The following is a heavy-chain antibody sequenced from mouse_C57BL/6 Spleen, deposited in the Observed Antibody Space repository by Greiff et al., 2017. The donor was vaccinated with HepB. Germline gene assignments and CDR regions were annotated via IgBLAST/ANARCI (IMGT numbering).Heavy chain of an antibody. V-gene: IGHV1-61*01. J-gene: IGHJ1*03. CDR2: IYPSDSET. Sequence: VQLQQPGAELVRPGSSVKLSCKASGYTFTSYWMDWVKQRPGQGLEWIGNIYPSDSETHYNQKFKDKATLTVDKSSSTAYMQLSSLTSEDSAVYYCARRVVEDWYFDVWGTGTTVTVSS. CDR1: GYTFTSYW. CDR3: ARRVVEDWYFDV. D-gene: IGHD1-1*01.